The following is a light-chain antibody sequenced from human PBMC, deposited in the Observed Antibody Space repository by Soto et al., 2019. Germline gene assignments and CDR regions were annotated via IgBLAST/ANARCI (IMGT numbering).Light chain of an antibody. Sequence: DIQMTQSPSSLSASVGDRVTITCRASQSISSYLNWYQQKPGKAPKLLIYAASSLQSGVPSRFSGSRSGTDFTLTIISLQPEDFATYYCQQSYSTPFVTFGQGTRLEIK. J-gene: IGKJ5*01. V-gene: IGKV1-39*01. CDR3: QQSYSTPFVT. CDR2: AAS. CDR1: QSISSY.